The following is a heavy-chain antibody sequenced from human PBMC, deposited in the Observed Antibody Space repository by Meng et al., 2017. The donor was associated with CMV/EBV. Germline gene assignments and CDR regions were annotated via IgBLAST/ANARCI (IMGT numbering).Heavy chain of an antibody. CDR1: GFTFSTYA. Sequence: GESLKISCAASGFTFSTYAMSWVRQAPGKGLEWVSSISGGGGSTYYADSVKGRFTISRDNSKNTLYLQMNSLRAEDTAVYYCAKRWNYLDYWGQGTLVTVSS. D-gene: IGHD2-15*01. CDR3: AKRWNYLDY. J-gene: IGHJ4*02. CDR2: ISGGGGST. V-gene: IGHV3-23*01.